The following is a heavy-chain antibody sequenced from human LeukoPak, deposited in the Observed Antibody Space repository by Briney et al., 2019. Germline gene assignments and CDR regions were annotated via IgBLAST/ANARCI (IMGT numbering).Heavy chain of an antibody. Sequence: GGSLRLSCAASGFTFSSYAMHWVRQAPGKGLEWVAVISYDGSNKYYADSVKGRFTISRDNSKNTLYLQMNSLRAEDTAVYYCARDRGRDGYNYPFDYWSQGTLVTVSS. CDR2: ISYDGSNK. D-gene: IGHD5-24*01. CDR3: ARDRGRDGYNYPFDY. CDR1: GFTFSSYA. J-gene: IGHJ4*02. V-gene: IGHV3-30-3*01.